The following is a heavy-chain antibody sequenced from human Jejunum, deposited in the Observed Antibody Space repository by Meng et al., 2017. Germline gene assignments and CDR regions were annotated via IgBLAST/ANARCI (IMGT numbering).Heavy chain of an antibody. J-gene: IGHJ4*02. Sequence: GESLKISCKAFGYSFANFWIGWVRQMPGKGLQWMGIIFPDDSDTRYSPSFQGQVTISADKSTTTSYLQWSSLKASDTAMYYCVRLQTNYYDSGSYSPSAFWGQGTLVTVSS. V-gene: IGHV5-51*01. D-gene: IGHD3-10*01. CDR3: VRLQTNYYDSGSYSPSAF. CDR2: IFPDDSDT. CDR1: GYSFANFW.